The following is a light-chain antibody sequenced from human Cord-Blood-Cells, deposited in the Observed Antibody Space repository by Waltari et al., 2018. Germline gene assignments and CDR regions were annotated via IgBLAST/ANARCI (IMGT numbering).Light chain of an antibody. CDR2: DVS. V-gene: IGLV2-11*02. Sequence: QSALTPPRSVSGSPGQSVTISCPATRSDVGGYNYFSWYQQQPGKAPKLMIYDVSKRPSGVPDRFSGSKSGNTASLTISGLQAEDEADYYCCSYAGSYVFGTGTKVTVL. J-gene: IGLJ1*01. CDR1: RSDVGGYNY. CDR3: CSYAGSYV.